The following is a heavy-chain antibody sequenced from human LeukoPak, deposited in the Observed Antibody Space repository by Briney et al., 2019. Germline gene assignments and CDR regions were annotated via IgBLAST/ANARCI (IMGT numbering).Heavy chain of an antibody. CDR1: GFTFSSYS. V-gene: IGHV3-21*04. CDR3: ARQSPDRDGYSNFDY. Sequence: GGSLRLSCAASGFTFSSYSMNWVRQAPGKGLEWVSSISSSSSYIYYADSVKGRFTISRDNAKNSLYLQMNSLKASDTAMYYCARQSPDRDGYSNFDYWGQGTLVTVSS. D-gene: IGHD5-24*01. CDR2: ISSSSSYI. J-gene: IGHJ4*02.